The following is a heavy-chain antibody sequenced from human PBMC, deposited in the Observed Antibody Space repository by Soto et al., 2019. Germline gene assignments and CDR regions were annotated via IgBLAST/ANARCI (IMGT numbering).Heavy chain of an antibody. Sequence: SETQSHTCTVYDGSLIGYYWSWIRQPPGKGLEWIGEINYSGRTNYNPSLKSRVTMSVDTSKNQFSLNVSSLTAADTAIYYCARCRYARSFDYWGQGSLVTVSS. V-gene: IGHV4-34*01. J-gene: IGHJ4*02. CDR2: INYSGRT. D-gene: IGHD2-15*01. CDR3: ARCRYARSFDY. CDR1: DGSLIGYY.